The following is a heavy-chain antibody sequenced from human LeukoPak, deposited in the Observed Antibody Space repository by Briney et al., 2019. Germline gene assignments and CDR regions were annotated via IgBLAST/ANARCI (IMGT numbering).Heavy chain of an antibody. Sequence: SETLSLTCTVSRGSINSYYWSWIRQPPGKGLEWIGYISYSGSTNYNPSLRSRVTISVDTSKNQFSLKLSSVTAADTAAYYCARAGSGYSFDIWGQGTMVTVSS. CDR2: ISYSGST. V-gene: IGHV4-59*01. D-gene: IGHD3-22*01. CDR3: ARAGSGYSFDI. CDR1: RGSINSYY. J-gene: IGHJ3*02.